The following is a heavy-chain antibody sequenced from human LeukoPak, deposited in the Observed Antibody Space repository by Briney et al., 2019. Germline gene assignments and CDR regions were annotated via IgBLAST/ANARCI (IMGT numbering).Heavy chain of an antibody. D-gene: IGHD3-22*01. CDR1: GFTFSSYA. Sequence: GGSLRLSCAASGFTFSSYAMSWVRQAPGKGLEWVSAISGSGGSTYYADSVKGRFTISRDNSKNTLYLQMNSLRAEDTAVNYCAKYRITMIVVGGAFDIWGQGTMVTVSS. V-gene: IGHV3-23*01. J-gene: IGHJ3*02. CDR3: AKYRITMIVVGGAFDI. CDR2: ISGSGGST.